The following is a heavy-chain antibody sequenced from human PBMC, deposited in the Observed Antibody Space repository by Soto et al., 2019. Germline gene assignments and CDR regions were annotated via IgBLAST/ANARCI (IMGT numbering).Heavy chain of an antibody. V-gene: IGHV5-51*01. CDR3: ARQRAKKSGPPSYNWFDP. CDR1: GYSFTSYW. D-gene: IGHD3-3*01. J-gene: IGHJ5*02. Sequence: GESLKISCKGSGYSFTSYWIGWVRQMPGKGLEWMGIIYPGDSDTRYSPSFQGQVTISADKSISTAYLQWSSLKASDTAMYYCARQRAKKSGPPSYNWFDPWGQGTLVTVSS. CDR2: IYPGDSDT.